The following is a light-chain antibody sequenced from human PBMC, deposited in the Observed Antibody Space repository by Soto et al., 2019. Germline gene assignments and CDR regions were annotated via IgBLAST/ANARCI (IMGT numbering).Light chain of an antibody. CDR1: SSDVGGYEF. J-gene: IGLJ1*01. V-gene: IGLV2-14*01. CDR2: DVS. Sequence: QSALTQPASVSGSPGQSITISCTGTSSDVGGYEFVSWYQQHPDNAPKLIIYDVSDRPSGESSRFSGSTSANTASLTISGLQAEDEADYSCSSDTSSGTYVFGTGTKLTVL. CDR3: SSDTSSGTYV.